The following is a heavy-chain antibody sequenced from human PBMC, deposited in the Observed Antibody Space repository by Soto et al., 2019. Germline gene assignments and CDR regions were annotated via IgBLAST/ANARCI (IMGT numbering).Heavy chain of an antibody. CDR3: SRLGYCSGGSCHNY. CDR1: GGSISNDDYY. J-gene: IGHJ4*02. V-gene: IGHV4-30-4*01. D-gene: IGHD2-15*01. Sequence: LCGGSISNDDYYWRWIRQSPGKGLEWIGHIHHSGSAHYNPSLTGRMIISLDTSKSQFSLNLTSVTAADTAIYYCSRLGYCSGGSCHNYWGQGTLVTVSS. CDR2: IHHSGSA.